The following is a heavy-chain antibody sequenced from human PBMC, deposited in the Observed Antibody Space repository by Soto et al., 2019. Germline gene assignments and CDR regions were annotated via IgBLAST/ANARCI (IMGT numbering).Heavy chain of an antibody. CDR2: IWYDGSNK. CDR1: GFTFSSYG. J-gene: IGHJ5*02. D-gene: IGHD3-10*01. CDR3: ARGRKVRGAYNWFDP. Sequence: GGSLRLSCAASGFTFSSYGMHWVRQAPGKGLEWVAVIWYDGSNKYYADSVKGRFTISRDNSKNTLYLQMNSLRAEDTAVYYCARGRKVRGAYNWFDPWGQGTLVTVSS. V-gene: IGHV3-33*01.